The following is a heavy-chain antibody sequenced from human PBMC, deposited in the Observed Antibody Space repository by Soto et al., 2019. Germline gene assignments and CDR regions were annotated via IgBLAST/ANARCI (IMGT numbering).Heavy chain of an antibody. Sequence: EVQLLDSGGRLVQPGGSLRLSCAASGFTFSNYAMSWVRQAPGKGLDWVSTISSSGSNTYYADSVKGRFSISRDNSKNTVYLEMKNLRAEDTAVYYCAKERLARGIDYWGQGTLVTVSS. CDR2: ISSSGSNT. J-gene: IGHJ4*02. CDR3: AKERLARGIDY. V-gene: IGHV3-23*01. CDR1: GFTFSNYA. D-gene: IGHD3-10*01.